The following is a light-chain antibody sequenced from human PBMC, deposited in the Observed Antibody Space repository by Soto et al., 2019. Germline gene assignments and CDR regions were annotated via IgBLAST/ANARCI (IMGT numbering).Light chain of an antibody. V-gene: IGLV2-8*01. CDR3: MCYAGGNNWV. Sequence: QSVLTQPPSASGSPGQSVTISCTGTSSDVGTHGCVSWYQQHAGKAPKLMIYDVTKRPSGVPDRFSGSKSANTASLTVSGLQAEDEADYYCMCYAGGNNWVFGGGTKLTVL. CDR1: SSDVGTHGC. CDR2: DVT. J-gene: IGLJ3*02.